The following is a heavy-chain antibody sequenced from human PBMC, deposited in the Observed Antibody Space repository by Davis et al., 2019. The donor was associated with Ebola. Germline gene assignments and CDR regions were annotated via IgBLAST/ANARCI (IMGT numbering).Heavy chain of an antibody. CDR1: GFTFSNFW. D-gene: IGHD2-2*01. V-gene: IGHV3-23*01. CDR2: VSGSGGST. J-gene: IGHJ5*02. Sequence: PGGSLRLSCAASGFTFSNFWMNWVRQAPGKGLEWVSSVSGSGGSTYDTDSVKGRFTISRDNSKNTLYLQMDSLRAEDTAVYYCAKGLYCSSSTCHEGGWFGPWGQGTLVTVSS. CDR3: AKGLYCSSSTCHEGGWFGP.